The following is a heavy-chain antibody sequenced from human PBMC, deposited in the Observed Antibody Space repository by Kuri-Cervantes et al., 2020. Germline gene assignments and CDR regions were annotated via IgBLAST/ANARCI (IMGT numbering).Heavy chain of an antibody. CDR1: GFTFSDYY. CDR2: ISSSGSTI. Sequence: LSLTCAASGFTFSDYYMSWIRQAPGKGLEWVSYISSSGSTIYYADSVKGRFTISRDNAKNSLYLQMNSLRAEDTAVYYCARPGGYCSGGSCYVAAFDIWGQGTMVTVSS. D-gene: IGHD2-15*01. V-gene: IGHV3-11*01. J-gene: IGHJ3*02. CDR3: ARPGGYCSGGSCYVAAFDI.